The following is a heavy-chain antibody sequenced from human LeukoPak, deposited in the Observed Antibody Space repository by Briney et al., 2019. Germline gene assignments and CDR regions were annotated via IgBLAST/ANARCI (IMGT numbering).Heavy chain of an antibody. CDR3: ARGLFSSGWYIDY. D-gene: IGHD6-19*01. Sequence: PGGSLRLSCAASGFTFSSYAMSWVRQAPGKGLEWVSSISSSSSYIYYADSVKGRFTISRDNAKNSLYLQMNSLRAEDTAVYYCARGLFSSGWYIDYWGQGTLVTVSS. V-gene: IGHV3-21*01. CDR2: ISSSSSYI. CDR1: GFTFSSYA. J-gene: IGHJ4*02.